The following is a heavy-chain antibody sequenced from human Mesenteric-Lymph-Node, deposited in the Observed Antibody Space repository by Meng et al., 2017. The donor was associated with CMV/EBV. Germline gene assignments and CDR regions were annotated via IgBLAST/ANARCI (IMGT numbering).Heavy chain of an antibody. CDR1: GGSIASGGYY. V-gene: IGHV4-31*03. CDR3: ARHYYGSAPGY. Sequence: SETLSLTCTVSGGSIASGGYYWSWIRQHPGKGLEWIGYNYYSGSTHYNPSLKSRVTISVDTSKNQFSLKLSSVTAADTAVYYCARHYYGSAPGYWGQGTLVTVSS. CDR2: NYYSGST. J-gene: IGHJ4*02. D-gene: IGHD3-10*01.